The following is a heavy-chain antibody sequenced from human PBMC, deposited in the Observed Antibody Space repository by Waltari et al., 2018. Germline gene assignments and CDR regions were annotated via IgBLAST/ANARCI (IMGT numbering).Heavy chain of an antibody. CDR2: IYHSGST. V-gene: IGHV4-38-2*01. D-gene: IGHD2-2*01. CDR3: ARRPGNTIISDFDY. J-gene: IGHJ4*02. Sequence: QVQLQESGPGLVKPSETLSLTCAVSGYSISSGYYWGWIRQPPGKGLAWIGSIYHSGSTYSTPSLKSRVTISVDTSKNQFSLKLSSVTAADTAVYYCARRPGNTIISDFDYWGQGTLVTVSS. CDR1: GYSISSGYY.